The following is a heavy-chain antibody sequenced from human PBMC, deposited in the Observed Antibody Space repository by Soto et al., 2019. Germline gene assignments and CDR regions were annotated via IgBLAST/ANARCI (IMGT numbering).Heavy chain of an antibody. Sequence: SETLSLTCTVSGGSISSSSYYWGWIRQPPGKGLEWIGSIYYSGSTYYNPSLKSRVTISVDTSKNQFSLKLSSVTAADTAVYYCATELLGYDILTGYYKSPTYYYYGMDVWGQGTTVT. CDR1: GGSISSSSYY. J-gene: IGHJ6*02. CDR2: IYYSGST. CDR3: ATELLGYDILTGYYKSPTYYYYGMDV. D-gene: IGHD3-9*01. V-gene: IGHV4-39*01.